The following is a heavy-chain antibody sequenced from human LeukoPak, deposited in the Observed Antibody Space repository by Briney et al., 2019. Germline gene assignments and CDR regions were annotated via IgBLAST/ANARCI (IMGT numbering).Heavy chain of an antibody. J-gene: IGHJ4*02. V-gene: IGHV3-74*01. CDR1: GFAFSNYW. CDR2: INTHGSST. CDR3: AKGGLRVTDY. D-gene: IGHD5/OR15-5a*01. Sequence: PGGSLRLSCAASGFAFSNYWLHWVRQAPGKGLEWVARINTHGSSTNYADSVKGRFTISRDNAKNTLYLQMNSLRAEDTAVYYCAKGGLRVTDYWGQGTLVTVSS.